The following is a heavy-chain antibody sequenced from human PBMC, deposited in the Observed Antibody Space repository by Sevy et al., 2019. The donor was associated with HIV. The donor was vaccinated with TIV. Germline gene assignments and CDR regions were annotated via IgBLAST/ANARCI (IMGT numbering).Heavy chain of an antibody. Sequence: GRSLRLSCAASGFTFSTYSMNWVRQAPGKGLEWVSSISSDSYYIYYADSVKGRFTISRDNAKNSLYLQMNSLRAKDTAVYYCARATGTEALDAFDIWGQGTMVTVSS. D-gene: IGHD1-1*01. CDR2: ISSDSYYI. J-gene: IGHJ3*02. CDR1: GFTFSTYS. CDR3: ARATGTEALDAFDI. V-gene: IGHV3-21*01.